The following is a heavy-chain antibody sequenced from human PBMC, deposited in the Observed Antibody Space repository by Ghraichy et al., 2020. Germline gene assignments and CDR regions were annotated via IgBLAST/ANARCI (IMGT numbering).Heavy chain of an antibody. CDR2: IKQGGGEK. Sequence: GGSLRLSCVGSEFSFNKFWMSWVRQAPGKGLEWVASIKQGGGEKHYADSLKGRIAISRDNTQNSLFLQLDSLRVDDTAVYYCARARGGWCTTTDCFAEYGEYWGEGTLVTVSS. D-gene: IGHD1-26*01. CDR1: EFSFNKFW. CDR3: ARARGGWCTTTDCFAEYGEY. V-gene: IGHV3-7*01. J-gene: IGHJ4*01.